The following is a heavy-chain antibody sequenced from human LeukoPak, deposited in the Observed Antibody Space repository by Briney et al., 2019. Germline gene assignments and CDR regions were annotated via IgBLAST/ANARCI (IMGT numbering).Heavy chain of an antibody. CDR2: IIPIFGTA. V-gene: IGHV1-69*05. D-gene: IGHD3-3*01. Sequence: SVKVSCKASGGTFSSYAISWVRQAPGQGLEWMGGIIPIFGTANYAQKFQGRVTITTDESTSTAYMELSSLRSEDTAVYYCARESVITICGVVIFRPLFDYWGQGTLVTVSS. CDR1: GGTFSSYA. J-gene: IGHJ4*02. CDR3: ARESVITICGVVIFRPLFDY.